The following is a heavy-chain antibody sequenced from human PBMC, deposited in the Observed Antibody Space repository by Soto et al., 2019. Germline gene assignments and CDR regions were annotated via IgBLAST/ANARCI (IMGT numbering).Heavy chain of an antibody. Sequence: ASVKVSCKASGYTFTSYDINWVRQATGQGLEWMGWMNPNSGNTGYAQKFQGRVTMTRNTSISTAYMELSSLRSEDTAVYYCARSSSGWYGAWYMDVWGKGTTVTVSS. CDR1: GYTFTSYD. D-gene: IGHD6-19*01. V-gene: IGHV1-8*01. CDR3: ARSSSGWYGAWYMDV. CDR2: MNPNSGNT. J-gene: IGHJ6*03.